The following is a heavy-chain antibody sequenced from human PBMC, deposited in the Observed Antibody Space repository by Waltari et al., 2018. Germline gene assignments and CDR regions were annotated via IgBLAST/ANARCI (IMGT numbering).Heavy chain of an antibody. V-gene: IGHV4-34*01. D-gene: IGHD3-22*01. CDR2: INHSGST. CDR3: ARGGMIVVVPDY. Sequence: QVQLQQWGAGLLKPSETLSLTCAVYGGSFSGYYWSWIRQPPGKGLEWIGEINHSGSTNYNPSLKSRVTISVDTSKNQFSLKLSSVTAADTAVYYWARGGMIVVVPDYWGQGTLVTVSS. CDR1: GGSFSGYY. J-gene: IGHJ4*02.